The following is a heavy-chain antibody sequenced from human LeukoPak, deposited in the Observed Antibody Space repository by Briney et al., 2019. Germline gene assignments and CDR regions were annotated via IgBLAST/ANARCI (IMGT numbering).Heavy chain of an antibody. V-gene: IGHV1-2*02. CDR2: INPNSGDT. CDR1: GYTFTDYY. Sequence: ASLKVSCKASGYTFTDYYINWVRQAPGQVLESIGWINPNSGDTNYAQKFQDRVIMTRDTSISTAYIELNLLRSDDTAVYYCARGDYYGSPKVVAAWGQGTLVTVSS. D-gene: IGHD3-10*01. CDR3: ARGDYYGSPKVVAA. J-gene: IGHJ5*02.